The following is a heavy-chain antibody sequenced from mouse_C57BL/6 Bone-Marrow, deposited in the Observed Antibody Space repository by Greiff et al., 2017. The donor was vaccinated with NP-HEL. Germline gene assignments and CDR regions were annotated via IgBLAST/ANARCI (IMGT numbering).Heavy chain of an antibody. CDR1: GYTFTSYW. J-gene: IGHJ2*01. CDR2: IDPSDSET. Sequence: QVQLKQPGAELVRPGSSVKLSCKASGYTFTSYWMHWVKQRPIQGLEWIGNIDPSDSETHYNQQFKDKATLTVDKSSSTAYMQLSSLTSEDSAVYYCARYSNYVDYWGQGTTLTVSS. D-gene: IGHD2-5*01. CDR3: ARYSNYVDY. V-gene: IGHV1-52*01.